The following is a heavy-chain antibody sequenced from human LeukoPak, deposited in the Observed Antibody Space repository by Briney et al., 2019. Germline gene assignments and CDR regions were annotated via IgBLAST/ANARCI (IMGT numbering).Heavy chain of an antibody. V-gene: IGHV3-23*01. CDR2: ISGSGGST. D-gene: IGHD4-17*01. J-gene: IGHJ4*02. CDR1: GFTFSSYA. CDR3: AKGYGDYVAPPDY. Sequence: GGSLRLSCAASGFTFSSYAMSWVRQAPGKGLEWVSAISGSGGSTYYADSVKGRFTISRDNSKNTLYLQMNSLRAGDTAVYYCAKGYGDYVAPPDYWGQGTLVTVSS.